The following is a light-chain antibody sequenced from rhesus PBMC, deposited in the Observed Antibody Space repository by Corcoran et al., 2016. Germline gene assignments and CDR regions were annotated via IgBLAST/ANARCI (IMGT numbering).Light chain of an antibody. V-gene: IGKV1-22*01. J-gene: IGKJ1*01. CDR3: QQYSSSPPWT. CDR1: QSISSW. CDR2: KAS. Sequence: DIQMTQSPSSLSASVGDTVTITCRASQSISSWLAWYQQKPGKAPKLLIYKASSLQSGGPARFRGSGSGTEFTRTISSRQSEDFATYYGQQYSSSPPWTFGQGTKVEIK.